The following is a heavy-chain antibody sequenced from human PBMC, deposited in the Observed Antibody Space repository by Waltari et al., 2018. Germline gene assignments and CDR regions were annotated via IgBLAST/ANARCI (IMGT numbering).Heavy chain of an antibody. J-gene: IGHJ3*02. CDR3: ARDYDYIWGSYRLGAFDI. V-gene: IGHV1-69*10. CDR2: IIPILGIA. CDR1: GGTFSSYA. D-gene: IGHD3-16*02. Sequence: QVQLVQSGAEVKKPGSSVKVSCKASGGTFSSYAISWVRQAPGQGLEWMGGIIPILGIANDEQKFQGRVTITADKSTSTAYMELSSLRSEDTAVYYCARDYDYIWGSYRLGAFDIWGQGTMVTVSS.